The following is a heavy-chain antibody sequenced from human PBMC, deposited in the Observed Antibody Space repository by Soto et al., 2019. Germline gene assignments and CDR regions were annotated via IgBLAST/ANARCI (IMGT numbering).Heavy chain of an antibody. CDR2: ISAYDGNT. J-gene: IGHJ3*02. D-gene: IGHD6-19*01. CDR3: ARDSQWLAQDAFDI. CDR1: GYNLTNHG. V-gene: IGHV1-18*04. Sequence: ASVKVSCKASGYNLTNHGISWVRQAPGQGLEWMGWISAYDGNTDYAEKLQGRVTMTTDTSTSTAYMELRSLRSDDTAVYYCARDSQWLAQDAFDIWGQGTMVTVSS.